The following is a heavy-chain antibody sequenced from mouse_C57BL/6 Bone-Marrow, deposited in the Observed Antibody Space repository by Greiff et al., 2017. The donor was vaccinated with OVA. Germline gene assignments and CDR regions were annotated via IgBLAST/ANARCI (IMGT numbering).Heavy chain of an antibody. V-gene: IGHV2-2*01. CDR2: IWSGGST. D-gene: IGHD2-12*01. CDR3: ARKRYDEGFAY. Sequence: QVQLQQPGPGLVQPSQSLSITCTVSGFSLTSYGVHWVRQSPGKGLEWLGVIWSGGSTDYNAAFISRLSISKDNSKSQVFFKMNSLQADDTAIYYCARKRYDEGFAYWGQGTLVTVSA. CDR1: GFSLTSYG. J-gene: IGHJ3*01.